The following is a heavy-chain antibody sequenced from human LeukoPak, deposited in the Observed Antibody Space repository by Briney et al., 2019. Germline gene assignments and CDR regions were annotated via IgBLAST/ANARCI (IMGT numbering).Heavy chain of an antibody. V-gene: IGHV4-39*02. J-gene: IGHJ4*02. D-gene: IGHD3-10*01. Sequence: SETLSLTCTVSGGSISSSSYYWGWIRQPPGKGLEWIGSIYYSGSTYYNPSLKSRVTISVDTSKNQFSLKLSSVTAADTAVYYCARDKSYYGSGSYHDYWGQGTLVTVSS. CDR2: IYYSGST. CDR1: GGSISSSSYY. CDR3: ARDKSYYGSGSYHDY.